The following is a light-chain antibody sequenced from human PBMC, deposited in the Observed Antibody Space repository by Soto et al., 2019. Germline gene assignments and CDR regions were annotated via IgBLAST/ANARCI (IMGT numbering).Light chain of an antibody. Sequence: DIQMTQSPSSLFASVGDRVTITCRASQGISNYLAWYQQKPGKDPKLLIYSASTLQSGVPSRFSGSGSGTDFSLTISSLQPEDVATYYCQKYNSAPWTFGQGTKVEIK. J-gene: IGKJ1*01. CDR2: SAS. CDR3: QKYNSAPWT. V-gene: IGKV1-27*01. CDR1: QGISNY.